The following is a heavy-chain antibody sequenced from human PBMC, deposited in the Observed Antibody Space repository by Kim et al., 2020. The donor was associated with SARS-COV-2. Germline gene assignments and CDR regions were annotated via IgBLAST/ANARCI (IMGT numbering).Heavy chain of an antibody. CDR3: ARDAHYYGSGIFDY. CDR1: GDTFTSYA. CDR2: INAGNGNA. J-gene: IGHJ4*02. D-gene: IGHD3-10*01. Sequence: ASVKVSCKASGDTFTSYAMNWVRQAPGQRLEWMGWINAGNGNAKYSQKFQGRVTITRDTSASTAYMELSSLRSEDTAVYYCARDAHYYGSGIFDYWGQGTLVTVSS. V-gene: IGHV1-3*01.